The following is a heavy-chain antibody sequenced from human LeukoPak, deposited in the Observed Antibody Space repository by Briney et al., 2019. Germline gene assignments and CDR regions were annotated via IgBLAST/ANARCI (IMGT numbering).Heavy chain of an antibody. Sequence: GGSLRLSCAASGFTFSTYSMNWVRQAPGKGLEWVSYISSSSSTIYYADSVKGRFTISRDNAKNSLYVQMNSLRAEDTAVYYCAKVSRLPSEQQIPNWGQGTLVTVSS. CDR2: ISSSSSTI. J-gene: IGHJ4*02. CDR1: GFTFSTYS. CDR3: AKVSRLPSEQQIPN. V-gene: IGHV3-48*04. D-gene: IGHD6-13*01.